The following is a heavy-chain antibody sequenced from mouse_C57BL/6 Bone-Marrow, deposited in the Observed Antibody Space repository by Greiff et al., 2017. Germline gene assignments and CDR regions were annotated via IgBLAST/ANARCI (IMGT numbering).Heavy chain of an antibody. D-gene: IGHD1-1*01. CDR1: GFSFNTYA. J-gene: IGHJ1*03. V-gene: IGHV10-1*01. CDR3: YDGSSHWYFDV. Sequence: EVQGVESGGGLVQPKGSLKLSCAASGFSFNTYAMNWVRQAPGKGLEWVARIRSKSNNYATYYADSVKDRFTISRDDSESMLYLQMNNLKTEDTAMYYCYDGSSHWYFDVWGTGTTVTVSS. CDR2: IRSKSNNYAT.